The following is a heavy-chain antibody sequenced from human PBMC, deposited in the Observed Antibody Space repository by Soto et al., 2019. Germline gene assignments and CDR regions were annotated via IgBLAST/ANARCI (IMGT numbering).Heavy chain of an antibody. V-gene: IGHV3-30*18. J-gene: IGHJ4*02. CDR1: GFTLSDYG. D-gene: IGHD1-1*01. CDR3: AKDCRDGEYNSVYDF. CDR2: ISHDGTTK. Sequence: QVQLVESGGGVVQPGRSLRLSCAASGFTLSDYGMHWVRQAPGKGLEWVAMISHDGTTKYWADSEKGRFTISRDNSKNALYLQMNSLRAEDTAVYYCAKDCRDGEYNSVYDFWGQGALVTVSS.